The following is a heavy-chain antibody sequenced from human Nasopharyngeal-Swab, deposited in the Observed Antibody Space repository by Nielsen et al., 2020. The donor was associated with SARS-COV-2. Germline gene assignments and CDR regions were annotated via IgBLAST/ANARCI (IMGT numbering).Heavy chain of an antibody. V-gene: IGHV3-23*01. D-gene: IGHD1-26*01. CDR1: GFTFSSYA. CDR2: ISGSGGST. Sequence: GESLKISCAASGFTFSSYAMSWVRQAPGKGPEWVSAISGSGGSTYYADSVKGRFTISRDNSKNTLYLQMNSLRAEDTAVYYCATSGSYTGFYFDYWGQGILVTVSS. J-gene: IGHJ4*02. CDR3: ATSGSYTGFYFDY.